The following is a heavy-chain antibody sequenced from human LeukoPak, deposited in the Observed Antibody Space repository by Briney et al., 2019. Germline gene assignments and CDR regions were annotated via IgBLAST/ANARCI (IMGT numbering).Heavy chain of an antibody. J-gene: IGHJ4*02. Sequence: SETLSLTCTVSGGSISSYYWRWIRKPAGKGLEWIGRIYTSGSTNYNPSLRSRVTMSVDTSKNQFSLKLSSVTAADTAVYYCAREQQLVRGQVFTDYWGQGTLVTVSS. CDR3: AREQQLVRGQVFTDY. CDR1: GGSISSYY. CDR2: IYTSGST. D-gene: IGHD6-13*01. V-gene: IGHV4-4*07.